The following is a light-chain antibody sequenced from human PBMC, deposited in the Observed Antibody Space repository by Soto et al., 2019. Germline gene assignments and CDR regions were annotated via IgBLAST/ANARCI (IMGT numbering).Light chain of an antibody. CDR1: SSDVGSYNL. CDR2: EVS. V-gene: IGLV2-23*02. Sequence: QSALTQPASVSGSPGQSITISCTGTSSDVGSYNLVSWYQQHPGKAPKLMIYEVSKRPSGVSNRFSGSKSGNTASLTISGLQAEFEADYYCCSYAGLSTYVSGTGTKVTVL. J-gene: IGLJ1*01. CDR3: CSYAGLSTYV.